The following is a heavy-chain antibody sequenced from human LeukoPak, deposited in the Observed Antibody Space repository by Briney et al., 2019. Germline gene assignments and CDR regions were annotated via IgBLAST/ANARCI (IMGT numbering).Heavy chain of an antibody. CDR1: GFTFSSYA. J-gene: IGHJ5*02. V-gene: IGHV3-30-3*01. CDR2: TSYDGSNK. D-gene: IGHD3-10*01. Sequence: GRSLRLSCAASGFTFSSYAMHWVRQAPGKGLEWVAVTSYDGSNKYYADSVKGRFTISRDNSKNTLYLQMNSLRAEDTAVYYCARDQLSYGSGSYYLFDPWGQGTLVTVSS. CDR3: ARDQLSYGSGSYYLFDP.